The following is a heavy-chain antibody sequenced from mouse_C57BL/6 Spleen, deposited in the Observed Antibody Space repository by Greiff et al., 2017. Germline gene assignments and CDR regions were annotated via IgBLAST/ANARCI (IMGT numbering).Heavy chain of an antibody. CDR2: IWSGGST. CDR3: ARIYYGNPYYAMDY. V-gene: IGHV2-2*01. D-gene: IGHD2-1*01. CDR1: GFSLTSYG. J-gene: IGHJ4*01. Sequence: QVQLKQSGPGLVQPSQSLPITCTVSGFSLTSYGVHWVRQSPGKGLEWLGVIWSGGSTDYNAAFISRLSISKDNSKSQVFFKMNSLQADDTAIYYCARIYYGNPYYAMDYWGQGTSVTVSS.